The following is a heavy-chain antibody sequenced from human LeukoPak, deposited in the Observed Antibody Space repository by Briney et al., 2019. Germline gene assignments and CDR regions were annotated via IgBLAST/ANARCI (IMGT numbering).Heavy chain of an antibody. CDR3: ARAIEAYCGGDCYSSEYYYMDV. CDR1: GFTFDDYG. CDR2: INWNGGST. J-gene: IGHJ6*03. Sequence: PGGSLRLSCAASGFTFDDYGMSWVRQAPGKGLEWVSVINWNGGSTGYADYLKGRFTISRDSSKNSLYLQMNSLRAEDTALYYCARAIEAYCGGDCYSSEYYYMDVWGKGTTVTVSS. D-gene: IGHD2-21*02. V-gene: IGHV3-20*04.